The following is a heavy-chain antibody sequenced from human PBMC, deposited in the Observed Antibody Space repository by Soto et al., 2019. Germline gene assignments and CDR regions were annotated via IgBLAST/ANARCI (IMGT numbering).Heavy chain of an antibody. CDR3: AGGGPDSAIVGDY. J-gene: IGHJ4*02. V-gene: IGHV3-30*03. CDR2: IPYDGSKK. D-gene: IGHD5-18*01. Sequence: QVQLVESGGGVVQPGRSLRLSCAASGFTFRNYAMHWVRQAPGKGLERVAVIPYDGSKKYYADSVKGRFTISRDNSKNPVYLQISSLRAEDTGVYYCAGGGPDSAIVGDYWGQGTLVTVSS. CDR1: GFTFRNYA.